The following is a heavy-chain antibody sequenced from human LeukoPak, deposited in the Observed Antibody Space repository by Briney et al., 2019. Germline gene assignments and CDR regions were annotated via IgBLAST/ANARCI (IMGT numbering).Heavy chain of an antibody. CDR3: ARRSSSVWPDGFDI. J-gene: IGHJ3*02. V-gene: IGHV4-59*08. Sequence: SETLSLTCSVSGGSINNYYWSWIRQPPGKGLERIGYIYNTGSTNYKPSLKSRVTISVDTSKKQFSLKLSSVTAADTAVYYCARRSSSVWPDGFDIWGQGTMVTVSS. CDR1: GGSINNYY. D-gene: IGHD6-19*01. CDR2: IYNTGST.